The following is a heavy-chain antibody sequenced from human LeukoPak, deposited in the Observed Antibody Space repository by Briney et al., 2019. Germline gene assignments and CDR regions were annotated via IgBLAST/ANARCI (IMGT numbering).Heavy chain of an antibody. J-gene: IGHJ6*02. CDR1: GFTFSSYA. CDR2: TSYDGSNK. Sequence: GGSLRLSCAASGFTFSSYAMHWVRQAPGKGLEWVAVTSYDGSNKYCADSVKGRFTISRDNSKNTLYLQMNSLRAEDTAVYYCARVDCSSTSCYTWDYYYGMDVWGQGTTVTVSS. D-gene: IGHD2-2*02. V-gene: IGHV3-30-3*01. CDR3: ARVDCSSTSCYTWDYYYGMDV.